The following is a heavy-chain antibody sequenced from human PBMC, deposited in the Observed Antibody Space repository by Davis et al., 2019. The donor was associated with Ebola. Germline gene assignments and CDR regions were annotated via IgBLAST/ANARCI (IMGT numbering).Heavy chain of an antibody. CDR2: ISTYNGNT. J-gene: IGHJ6*02. Sequence: AASVKVSCKASGYTFTSYGISWVRQAPGPGLEWMGWISTYNGNTNYAQKLQGRVTMTTDTSTSTAYMGLRSLRSDDTAVYYCARAMVRELYYYYGMDVWGQGTTVTVSS. CDR3: ARAMVRELYYYYGMDV. CDR1: GYTFTSYG. D-gene: IGHD3-10*01. V-gene: IGHV1-18*04.